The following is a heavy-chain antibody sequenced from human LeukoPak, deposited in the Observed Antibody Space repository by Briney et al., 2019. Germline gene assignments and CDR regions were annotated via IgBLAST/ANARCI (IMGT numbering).Heavy chain of an antibody. D-gene: IGHD5-18*01. J-gene: IGHJ4*02. CDR2: IHPSGST. Sequence: SETLSLTCTVSGGPISSGVYYWNWVRQHPGKGLEWIGCIHPSGSTYYSPSLMSRVTISVDTSKNQFSLNLNSVTAADTAVYYCARGVDRTKVHYWGQGALVTVSS. CDR3: ARGVDRTKVHY. V-gene: IGHV4-31*03. CDR1: GGPISSGVYY.